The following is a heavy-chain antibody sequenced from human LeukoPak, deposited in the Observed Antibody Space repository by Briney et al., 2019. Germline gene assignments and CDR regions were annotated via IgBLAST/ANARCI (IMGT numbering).Heavy chain of an antibody. CDR1: GYTFTSYG. CDR3: ARDRDYCSSTSCYADNWFDP. J-gene: IGHJ5*02. D-gene: IGHD2-2*01. V-gene: IGHV1-18*01. CDR2: ISAYNGNT. Sequence: ASVKASCKASGYTFTSYGISWVRQAPGQGLEWMGWISAYNGNTNYAQKLQGRVTMTTDTSTSTAYMELRSLRSDDTAVYYCARDRDYCSSTSCYADNWFDPWGQGTLVTVSS.